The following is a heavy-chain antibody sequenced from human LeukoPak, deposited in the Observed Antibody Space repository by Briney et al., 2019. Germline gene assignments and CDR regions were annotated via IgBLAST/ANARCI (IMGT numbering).Heavy chain of an antibody. J-gene: IGHJ6*03. CDR1: GFTFNTYA. D-gene: IGHD1-26*01. Sequence: GGSLRLSCAASGFTFNTYAMHWVRQAPGKGLEWVSSISSSSSYIYYADSVKGRFTISRDNAKNSLYLQMNSLRAEDTAVYYCARTPGSASNSGDYYYYYYMDVWGKGTTVTVSS. V-gene: IGHV3-21*01. CDR3: ARTPGSASNSGDYYYYYYMDV. CDR2: ISSSSSYI.